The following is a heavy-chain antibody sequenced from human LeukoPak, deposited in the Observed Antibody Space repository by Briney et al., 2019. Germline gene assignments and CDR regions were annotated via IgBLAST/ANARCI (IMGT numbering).Heavy chain of an antibody. D-gene: IGHD2-15*01. V-gene: IGHV3-74*03. J-gene: IGHJ4*02. CDR3: AREGIDKSGLRY. CDR1: GFTFSNYW. Sequence: GGSLRLSCAASGFTFSNYWMYWVRQAPGKRLVWVSRINREGSITTYADSVKGRFTISRDNAKNTLYLQMISLKTDDAAVYYCAREGIDKSGLRYWGPVAPVTFSS. CDR2: INREGSIT.